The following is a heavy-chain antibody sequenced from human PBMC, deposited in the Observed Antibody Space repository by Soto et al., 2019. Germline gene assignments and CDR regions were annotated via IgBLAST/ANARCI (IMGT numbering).Heavy chain of an antibody. CDR1: GGSFSGYY. CDR2: INHSGST. J-gene: IGHJ3*02. V-gene: IGHV4-34*01. Sequence: QVQLQQWGAGLLKPSETLSLTCAVYGGSFSGYYWSWIRQPPGKGLEWIGEINHSGSTNYNPPLKSRVTISVDTSKNQFSLKLSSVTAADTAVYYCASYGDSDAFDIWGQGTMVTVSS. CDR3: ASYGDSDAFDI. D-gene: IGHD4-17*01.